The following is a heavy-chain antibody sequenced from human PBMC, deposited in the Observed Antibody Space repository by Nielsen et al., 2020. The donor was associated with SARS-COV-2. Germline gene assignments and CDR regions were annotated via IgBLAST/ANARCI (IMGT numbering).Heavy chain of an antibody. Sequence: GGSLRLSCAASGFTFSSYDMHWVRQATGKGLEWVSAIGTAGDTYYPGSVKSRFTISRDNAKNSLYLQMNSLRAEDTAVYYCARDGVLWFGEQQFDYWGQGTLVTVSS. J-gene: IGHJ4*02. CDR1: GFTFSSYD. CDR3: ARDGVLWFGEQQFDY. V-gene: IGHV3-13*01. D-gene: IGHD3-10*01. CDR2: IGTAGDT.